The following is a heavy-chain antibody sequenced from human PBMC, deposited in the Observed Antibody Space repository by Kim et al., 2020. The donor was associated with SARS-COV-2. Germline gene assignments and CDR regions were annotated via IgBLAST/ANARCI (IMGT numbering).Heavy chain of an antibody. Sequence: SETLSLTCTVSGGSISSYYWSWIRQPPGKGLEWIGYIYYSGSTNYNASLKSRVTISVDTSKNQFSLKLSSVTAADTAVYYCAREGLGYCSGGSCYRGFDIWGQGTMVTVSS. CDR3: AREGLGYCSGGSCYRGFDI. D-gene: IGHD2-15*01. CDR1: GGSISSYY. V-gene: IGHV4-59*13. J-gene: IGHJ3*02. CDR2: IYYSGST.